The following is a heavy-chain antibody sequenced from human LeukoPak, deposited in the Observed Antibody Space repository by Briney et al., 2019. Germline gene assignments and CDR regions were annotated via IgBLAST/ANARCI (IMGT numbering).Heavy chain of an antibody. Sequence: PGRSLRLSCAASGFTFDDYAMHWVRQAPGKGLEWVSGISWNSGSIGYADSVKGRFTISRDNAKNSLYLQMNSPRAEDTALYYCAKGSYSATWYYFDYWGQGTLVTVSS. V-gene: IGHV3-9*01. CDR2: ISWNSGSI. J-gene: IGHJ4*02. CDR1: GFTFDDYA. CDR3: AKGSYSATWYYFDY. D-gene: IGHD6-13*01.